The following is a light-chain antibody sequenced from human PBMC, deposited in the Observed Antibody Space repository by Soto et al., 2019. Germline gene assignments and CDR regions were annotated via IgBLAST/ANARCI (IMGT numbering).Light chain of an antibody. J-gene: IGKJ5*01. CDR2: QAS. CDR3: QHYDSYSSIA. V-gene: IGKV1-5*03. Sequence: DIQMTQSPSTLSASVGDRVTIACRASQSINAWLAWYQQKPGKAPNLLIYQASTLQIGVPSRFSGSGSGTELTLTINSLQPDDFATYFCQHYDSYSSIAFGRRTRLEIK. CDR1: QSINAW.